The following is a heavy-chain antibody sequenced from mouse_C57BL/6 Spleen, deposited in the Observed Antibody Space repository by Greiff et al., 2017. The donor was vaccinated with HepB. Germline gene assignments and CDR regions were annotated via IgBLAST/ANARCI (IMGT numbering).Heavy chain of an antibody. D-gene: IGHD2-3*01. CDR1: GFNIKDYY. CDR2: IDPEDGET. CDR3: APLMVTRVLRCLGHRDHGHRLLRGKIHYCDYYAMDY. V-gene: IGHV14-2*01. Sequence: EVKLQQSGAELVKPGASVKLSCTASGFNIKDYYMHWVKQRTEQGLEWIGRIDPEDGETKYAPKFQGKAPITADTSSNTAYLQLSSLTSEDTAVYYCAPLMVTRVLRCLGHRDHGHRLLRGKIHYCDYYAMDYWGQGTSVTVSS. J-gene: IGHJ4*01.